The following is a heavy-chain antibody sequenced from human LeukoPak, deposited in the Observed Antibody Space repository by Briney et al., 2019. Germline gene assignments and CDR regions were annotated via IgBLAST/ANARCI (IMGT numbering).Heavy chain of an antibody. CDR3: AKTNGYYDY. J-gene: IGHJ4*02. Sequence: GGSLRLSCAASGFTFSNFGMSWVRQAPGRGLEWVSGISCGGDTTYYAESVKGRFTISRDNSKNTLFLQMNSLSAEDTAVYYCAKTNGYYDYWGQGTLVAVSS. V-gene: IGHV3-23*01. CDR2: ISCGGDTT. D-gene: IGHD3-22*01. CDR1: GFTFSNFG.